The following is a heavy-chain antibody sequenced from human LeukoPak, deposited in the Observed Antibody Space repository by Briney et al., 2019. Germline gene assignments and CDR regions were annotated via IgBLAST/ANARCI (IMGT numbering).Heavy chain of an antibody. CDR2: INPSGGST. CDR3: ARDPQRGLSSSWYGPSHWYFDL. CDR1: EYTFTSYY. J-gene: IGHJ2*01. V-gene: IGHV1-46*01. Sequence: ASVKVSCKASEYTFTSYYMHWVRQAPGQGLEWMGIINPSGGSTSYAQKFQGRVTMTRDTSTSTVYMELSSLRSEDTAVYYCARDPQRGLSSSWYGPSHWYFDLWGRGTLVTVSS. D-gene: IGHD6-13*01.